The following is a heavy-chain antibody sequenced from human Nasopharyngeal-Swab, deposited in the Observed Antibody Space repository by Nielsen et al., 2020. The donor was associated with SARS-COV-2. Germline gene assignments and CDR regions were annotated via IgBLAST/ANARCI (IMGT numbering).Heavy chain of an antibody. Sequence: ASVKVSCKASGYTFTSYGISWVRQAPGQGLEWMGWISAYNGNTNYAQKLQGRVTMTTDTSTSTAYMELRSLRSDDTAVYYYARAVGQQWLVRRNYFDYWGQGTLVTVSS. D-gene: IGHD6-19*01. CDR1: GYTFTSYG. CDR2: ISAYNGNT. V-gene: IGHV1-18*01. J-gene: IGHJ4*02. CDR3: ARAVGQQWLVRRNYFDY.